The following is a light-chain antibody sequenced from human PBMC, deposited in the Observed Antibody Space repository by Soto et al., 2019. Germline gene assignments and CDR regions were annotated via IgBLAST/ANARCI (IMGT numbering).Light chain of an antibody. Sequence: EIVLTQSPATLSVSPGERATLPCRASQDVGSKLAWYQQKPGQAPRLLIYGASSRATDIPDRFSGSGSGTDFTLTISRLEPEDFAVYYCQQRSNWPLPFGGGTKVDI. J-gene: IGKJ4*01. CDR2: GAS. CDR3: QQRSNWPLP. CDR1: QDVGSK. V-gene: IGKV3D-20*02.